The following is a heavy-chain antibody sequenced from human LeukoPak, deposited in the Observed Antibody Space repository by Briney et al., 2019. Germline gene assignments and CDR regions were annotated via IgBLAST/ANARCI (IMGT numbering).Heavy chain of an antibody. V-gene: IGHV4-4*09. Sequence: PSETLSLTCTISGDSLGTYYGTWIRQPPRKGLEWIGYIYLGVSTNYNPSLKSRVTLSVDTSKNQFSLRLTSLTAADTATYYCARWALKGYYADVWGTGTTVIVSS. CDR1: GDSLGTYY. D-gene: IGHD2-2*01. CDR3: ARWALKGYYADV. J-gene: IGHJ6*04. CDR2: IYLGVST.